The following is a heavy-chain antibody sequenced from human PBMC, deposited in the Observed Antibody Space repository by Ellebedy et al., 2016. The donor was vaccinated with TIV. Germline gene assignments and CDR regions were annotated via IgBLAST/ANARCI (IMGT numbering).Heavy chain of an antibody. D-gene: IGHD4-23*01. CDR2: ITNDGSDT. V-gene: IGHV3-74*01. Sequence: GESLKISCAASGFTFRRYWMHWVRQAPGKGLVWVSRITNDGSDTDYADSVTGRFSISRDNARDTLYLQMNSLRADDSAVYYCARDGGLATPLEYWGQGVLVTVSS. J-gene: IGHJ4*02. CDR1: GFTFRRYW. CDR3: ARDGGLATPLEY.